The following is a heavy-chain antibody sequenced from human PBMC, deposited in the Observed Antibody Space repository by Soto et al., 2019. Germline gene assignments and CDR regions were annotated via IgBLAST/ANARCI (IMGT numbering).Heavy chain of an antibody. CDR1: GFTFSSYA. Sequence: GGSLRLSCAASGFTFSSYAMSWVRQAPGKGLEWVSASSGSGGSTYYADSVKGRFTISRDNSKNTLYLQMNSLRAEDTAVYYCAKGGSSSSGRGWYYYYGMGVWGQGTTVTVPS. CDR3: AKGGSSSSGRGWYYYYGMGV. D-gene: IGHD6-6*01. J-gene: IGHJ6*02. V-gene: IGHV3-23*01. CDR2: SSGSGGST.